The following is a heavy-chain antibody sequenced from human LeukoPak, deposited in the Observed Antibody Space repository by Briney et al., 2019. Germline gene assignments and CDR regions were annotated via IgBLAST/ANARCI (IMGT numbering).Heavy chain of an antibody. CDR1: GGSFSGYY. V-gene: IGHV4-34*01. CDR3: ARGRNVLLWFGEPRNWFDP. D-gene: IGHD3-10*01. Sequence: SETLSLTCAVYGGSFSGYYWSWIRQPPGKGLEWIGEINHSGSTNYNPSLKSRVTISVDTSKNQFSLKLSSVTAADTAAYYCARGRNVLLWFGEPRNWFDPWGQGTLVTVSS. CDR2: INHSGST. J-gene: IGHJ5*02.